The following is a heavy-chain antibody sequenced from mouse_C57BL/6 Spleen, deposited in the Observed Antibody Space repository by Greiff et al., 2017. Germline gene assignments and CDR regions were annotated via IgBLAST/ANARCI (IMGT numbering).Heavy chain of an antibody. CDR1: GYSITSGYY. V-gene: IGHV3-6*01. CDR3: ARVDYYGAWFAY. J-gene: IGHJ3*01. CDR2: ISYDGSN. D-gene: IGHD1-1*01. Sequence: ESGPGLVKPSQSLSLTCSVTGYSITSGYYWNWIRQFPGNKLEWMGYISYDGSNNYNPSLKNRISITRVTSKNQFFLKLNSVTTEDTATYYCARVDYYGAWFAYWGQGTLVTVSA.